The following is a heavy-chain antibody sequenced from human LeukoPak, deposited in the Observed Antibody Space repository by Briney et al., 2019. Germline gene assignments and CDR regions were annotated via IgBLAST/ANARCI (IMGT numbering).Heavy chain of an antibody. CDR1: GGSISSDSYY. V-gene: IGHV4-61*02. CDR2: IYTSGST. Sequence: SETLSLTCTVSGGSISSDSYYWSWIRQPAGKGQEWIGRIYTSGSTNYNPSLKSRVTISVDTSKNQFSLELSSVTAADTAVYYCARAGGLGYCSSTTCSEDYWGQGTLVIVSS. D-gene: IGHD2-2*01. J-gene: IGHJ4*02. CDR3: ARAGGLGYCSSTTCSEDY.